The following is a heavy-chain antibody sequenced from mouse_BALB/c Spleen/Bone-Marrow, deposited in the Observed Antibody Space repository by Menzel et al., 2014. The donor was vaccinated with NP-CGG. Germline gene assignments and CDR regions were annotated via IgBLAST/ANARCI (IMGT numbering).Heavy chain of an antibody. CDR3: ARYYDYDGDYFDY. Sequence: EVQGVESGPGLVKPSQSLSLTCTVTGYSITSDYAWNWIRQFPGNKLEWMGYITYSGSTSYNPSLKSRISITRDTSKNQFSLQLNSVTTEDTATYYCARYYDYDGDYFDYWGQGTTLTVSS. CDR1: GYSITSDYA. D-gene: IGHD2-4*01. CDR2: ITYSGST. V-gene: IGHV3-2*02. J-gene: IGHJ2*01.